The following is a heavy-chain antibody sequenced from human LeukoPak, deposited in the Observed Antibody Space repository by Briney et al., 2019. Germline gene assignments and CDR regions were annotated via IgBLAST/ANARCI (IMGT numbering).Heavy chain of an antibody. V-gene: IGHV4-31*03. CDR1: GVSISSVDYY. CDR2: NNYRGSA. J-gene: IGHJ3*02. CDR3: ARDTVPGDSFDI. Sequence: SETLSLTCTVSGVSISSVDYYWSWIRQYPGKGLEWIGYNNYRGSAYYNPSLKSRVTISVDTSKNQFSLKLTSVTAADTAVYYCARDTVPGDSFDIWGQGTMVTVSS.